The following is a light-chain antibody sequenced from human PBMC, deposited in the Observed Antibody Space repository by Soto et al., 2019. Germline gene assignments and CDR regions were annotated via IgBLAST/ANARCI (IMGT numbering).Light chain of an antibody. CDR2: EVN. CDR3: SSDAGSRNG. V-gene: IGLV2-8*01. J-gene: IGLJ1*01. Sequence: QSVLTQPPSASGSPGQSVAISCTGTSSDVGGYNYVSWYQQHPGKAPKLMIYEVNKRPSGVPDRFSGSQSGNTASPTASGLQAEDEADYYCSSDAGSRNGFGNGTKVTV. CDR1: SSDVGGYNY.